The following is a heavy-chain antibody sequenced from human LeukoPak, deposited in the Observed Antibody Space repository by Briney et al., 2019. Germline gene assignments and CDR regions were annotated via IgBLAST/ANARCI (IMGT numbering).Heavy chain of an antibody. J-gene: IGHJ4*02. D-gene: IGHD3-10*01. CDR1: GGSFSGYY. CDR2: INHSGST. CDR3: AGSGSYYQRYYFDY. V-gene: IGHV4-34*01. Sequence: SETLSLTCAVYGGSFSGYYWNWIRQPPGKGLEWIGEINHSGSTNYNPSLKSRVSISADTSKNQFSLKLSSATAADTAVYYCAGSGSYYQRYYFDYWGQGTLATVSS.